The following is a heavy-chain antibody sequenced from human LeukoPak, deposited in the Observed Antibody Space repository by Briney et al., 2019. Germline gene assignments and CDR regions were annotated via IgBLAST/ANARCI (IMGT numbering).Heavy chain of an antibody. V-gene: IGHV1-18*01. J-gene: IGHJ5*02. CDR1: GYTFTSYD. CDR3: ARDVAAAGFDP. Sequence: ASVKVSCKASGYTFTSYDINWVRQATGQGLEWMGWISAYNGNTNYAQKLQGRVTMTTDTSTGTAYMELRSLRSDDTAVYYCARDVAAAGFDPWGQGTLVTVSS. CDR2: ISAYNGNT. D-gene: IGHD6-13*01.